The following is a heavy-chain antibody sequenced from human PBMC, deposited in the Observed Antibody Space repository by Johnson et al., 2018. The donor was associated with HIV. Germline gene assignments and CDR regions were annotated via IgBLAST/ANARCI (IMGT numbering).Heavy chain of an antibody. J-gene: IGHJ3*02. V-gene: IGHV3-13*01. CDR2: IGTAGDT. CDR3: AKSYSSSWYTDAFDI. CDR1: GFTFSSYD. Sequence: VQLVESGGGLVQPGGSLRLSCAASGFTFSSYDMHWVRQATGKGLEWVSAIGTAGDTYYPGSVKGRFTISRENAKNSLYLQMNSLRAEDTAVYYCAKSYSSSWYTDAFDIWGQGTMVTVSS. D-gene: IGHD6-13*01.